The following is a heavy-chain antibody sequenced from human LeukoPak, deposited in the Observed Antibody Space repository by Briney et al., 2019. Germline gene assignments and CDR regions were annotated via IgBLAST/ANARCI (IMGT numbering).Heavy chain of an antibody. CDR1: GGSISSYY. CDR2: IYYSGST. D-gene: IGHD3-10*01. Sequence: PSETLSLTCTVSGGSISSYYWSWIRQPPGKGLEWIGYIYYSGSTSYNPSLKSRVTISVDTSKNQFSLKLSSVTAANTAVYYCARGSDYSGWFDPWGQGTLVTVSS. J-gene: IGHJ5*02. CDR3: ARGSDYSGWFDP. V-gene: IGHV4-59*01.